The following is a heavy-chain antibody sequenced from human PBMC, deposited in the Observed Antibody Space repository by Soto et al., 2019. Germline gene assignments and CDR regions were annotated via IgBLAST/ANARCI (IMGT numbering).Heavy chain of an antibody. V-gene: IGHV3-30-3*01. CDR3: ARDREYYDSSGYANYYYYGMDV. J-gene: IGHJ6*02. CDR1: GFTFSSYA. D-gene: IGHD3-22*01. CDR2: ISYDGSNK. Sequence: PGGSLRLSCAASGFTFSSYAMSWVRQAPGKGLEWVAVISYDGSNKYYADSVKGRFTISRDNSKNTLYLQMNSLRAEDTAVYYCARDREYYDSSGYANYYYYGMDVWGQGTTVTVSS.